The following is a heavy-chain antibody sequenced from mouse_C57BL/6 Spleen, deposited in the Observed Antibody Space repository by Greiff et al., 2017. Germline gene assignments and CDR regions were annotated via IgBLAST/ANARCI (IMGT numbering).Heavy chain of an antibody. Sequence: EVQLQQSGPELVKPGASVKISCKASGYTFTDYYMNWVKQSHGKSLEWIGDINPNNGGTSYNQKFKGKATLTVDKSSSTAYMELRSLTSEDSAVYYCARTGWLLGGGFAYWGQGTLVTVSA. D-gene: IGHD2-3*01. J-gene: IGHJ3*01. CDR2: INPNNGGT. CDR1: GYTFTDYY. CDR3: ARTGWLLGGGFAY. V-gene: IGHV1-26*01.